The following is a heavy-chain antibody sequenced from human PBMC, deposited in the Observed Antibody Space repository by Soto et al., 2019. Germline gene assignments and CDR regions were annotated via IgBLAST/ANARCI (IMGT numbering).Heavy chain of an antibody. J-gene: IGHJ4*02. CDR1: GCSISSSSYY. CDR2: IYYNGNT. V-gene: IGHV4-39*01. D-gene: IGHD2-2*01. CDR3: ARCFCAGTYCTSSSCYLDY. Sequence: SETLSLTCTVSGCSISSSSYYWGWIRQPPGKGLEWIGSIYYNGNTYYNPSLKSRVTISVDTSKNQFSLKLSSVTAADTAVYFCARCFCAGTYCTSSSCYLDYWGQGSLVTVSS.